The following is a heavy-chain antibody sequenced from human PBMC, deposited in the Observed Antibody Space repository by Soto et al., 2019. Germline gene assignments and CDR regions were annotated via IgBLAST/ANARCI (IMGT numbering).Heavy chain of an antibody. CDR3: AKYGKFYQITAYYVLDY. D-gene: IGHD3-9*01. Sequence: EVQLLESGGGLVQPGGSLRLSCAASGFIFINYAMSWVRQAPGKGLEWVSAISDSGGSTYYANSVRGRFTISRDNSKQTLYLKMNRLSAEDTDVYYCAKYGKFYQITAYYVLDYLGQGNLVTVSS. CDR2: ISDSGGST. J-gene: IGHJ4*02. CDR1: GFIFINYA. V-gene: IGHV3-23*01.